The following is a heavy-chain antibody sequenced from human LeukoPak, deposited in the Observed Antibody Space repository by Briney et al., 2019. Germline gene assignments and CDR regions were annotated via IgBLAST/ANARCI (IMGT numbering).Heavy chain of an antibody. Sequence: PGGSLRLSCAASGFIFTNYGMHWVRQAPGKGLQWVAFIRYDGRNKYYADSVKGRFTISRDNSKNTLYLQMNSLRAEDTAVYYCARDSGSSWLYYYYYMDVWGKGTTVTVSS. V-gene: IGHV3-30*02. D-gene: IGHD6-13*01. CDR2: IRYDGRNK. CDR1: GFIFTNYG. J-gene: IGHJ6*03. CDR3: ARDSGSSWLYYYYYMDV.